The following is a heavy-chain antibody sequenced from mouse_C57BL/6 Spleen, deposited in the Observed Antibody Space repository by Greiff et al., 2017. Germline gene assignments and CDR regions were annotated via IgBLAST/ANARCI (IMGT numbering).Heavy chain of an antibody. CDR1: GFSFSNYW. J-gene: IGHJ4*01. CDR3: TECYSNCYYAMDY. V-gene: IGHV6-3*01. D-gene: IGHD2-5*01. Sequence: EVQGVESGGGLVQPGGSMKLSCVASGFSFSNYWMNWVRQSPEKGLEWVAQIRLKSDNYATHYAESVKGRFTISRDDSKSSVYLQMNNLRAEDTGIYYCTECYSNCYYAMDYWGQGTSVTVSS. CDR2: IRLKSDNYAT.